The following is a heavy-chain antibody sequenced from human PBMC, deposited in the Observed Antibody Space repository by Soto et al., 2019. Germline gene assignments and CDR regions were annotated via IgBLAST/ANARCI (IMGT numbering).Heavy chain of an antibody. CDR2: IWYDGSIK. CDR3: ARIDCTGGSCRPYYYYAMDV. Sequence: GLQRHSYGASGFNFNNFGVHRVRQAPGKGLEWVAVIWYDGSIKYYTDSVKGRFTISRDNSKNTMYLQMNSLRAEDTAVYYCARIDCTGGSCRPYYYYAMDVWGQGTTVTVSS. D-gene: IGHD2-15*01. V-gene: IGHV3-33*01. J-gene: IGHJ6*02. CDR1: GFNFNNFG.